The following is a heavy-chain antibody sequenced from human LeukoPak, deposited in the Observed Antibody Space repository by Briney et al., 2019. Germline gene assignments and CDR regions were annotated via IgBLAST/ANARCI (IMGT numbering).Heavy chain of an antibody. V-gene: IGHV3-23*01. CDR3: AKSAYYDASGYHREYYFDY. D-gene: IGHD3-22*01. CDR1: GFSFSNYA. CDR2: ISGSGDST. J-gene: IGHJ4*02. Sequence: GGSLRLSCVSSGFSFSNYAMSWVRQAPGKGLEWVSSISGSGDSTHYADSVKGRFTISRDKTKNTLYLQMNSLRAEDTAVYYCAKSAYYDASGYHREYYFDYWGQGTLVTVSS.